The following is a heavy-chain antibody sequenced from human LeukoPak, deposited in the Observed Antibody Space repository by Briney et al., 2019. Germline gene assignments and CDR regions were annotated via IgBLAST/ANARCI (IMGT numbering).Heavy chain of an antibody. J-gene: IGHJ4*02. CDR3: ARDLREGPGFDY. D-gene: IGHD1-26*01. V-gene: IGHV3-48*03. CDR1: GFTFSSYE. Sequence: PGGSLRLSCAASGFTFSSYEMNWVRQAPGKGLEWVSYISSSGSTMYYADSVKGRFTISRDNAKNSLYLQMNSLRAEDTAVYYCARDLREGPGFDYWGQGTLVTVSS. CDR2: ISSSGSTM.